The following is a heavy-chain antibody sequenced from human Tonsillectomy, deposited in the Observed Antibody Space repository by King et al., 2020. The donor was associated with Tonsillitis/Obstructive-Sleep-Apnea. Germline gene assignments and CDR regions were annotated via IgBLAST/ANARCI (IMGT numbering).Heavy chain of an antibody. D-gene: IGHD3-22*01. CDR1: GFTFSSYA. CDR3: AKATYYYDSSGYHHLDY. Sequence: VQLVESGGGLVQPGGSLRLSCAASGFTFSSYAMSWVRQAPGKGLEWVSAISGSGGSTYYADSVKGRFTISRDNSKNTLYLQMNSLRAEDTAVYYCAKATYYYDSSGYHHLDYWGQGTLVTVSS. CDR2: ISGSGGST. V-gene: IGHV3-23*04. J-gene: IGHJ4*02.